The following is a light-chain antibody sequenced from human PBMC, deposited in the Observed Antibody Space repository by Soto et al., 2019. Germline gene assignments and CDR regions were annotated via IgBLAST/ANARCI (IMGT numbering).Light chain of an antibody. CDR3: RHYNTYSPPYT. J-gene: IGKJ2*01. Sequence: DIQMTQSPSTLSASVGDRVTITCRASQSISDWLAWYQQKPGKAPNLLIYKASSLESGVPSRFSGSGSGTEFTLTISSLQPDDFATYYCRHYNTYSPPYTFGQGTKLEIK. V-gene: IGKV1-5*03. CDR2: KAS. CDR1: QSISDW.